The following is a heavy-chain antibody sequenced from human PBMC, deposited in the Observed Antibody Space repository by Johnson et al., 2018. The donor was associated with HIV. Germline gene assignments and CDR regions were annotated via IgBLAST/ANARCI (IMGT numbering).Heavy chain of an antibody. V-gene: IGHV3-66*01. J-gene: IGHJ3*02. Sequence: VQVVESGGGLVRPGGSLRLSCVASGFAVSGYYMSWVRQAPGKGLEWVSVLFSGDTTYYADSVNGRFTISRDNSKNTLYLQMNSLRAEDTAVYYCAKDGTMTWAFDIWGQGTMVTVSS. D-gene: IGHD1-7*01. CDR3: AKDGTMTWAFDI. CDR1: GFAVSGYY. CDR2: LFSGDTT.